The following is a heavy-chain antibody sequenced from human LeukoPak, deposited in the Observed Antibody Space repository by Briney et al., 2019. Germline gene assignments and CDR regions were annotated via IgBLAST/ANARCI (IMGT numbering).Heavy chain of an antibody. CDR1: GDAINSGSYY. V-gene: IGHV4-39*07. CDR2: IYYRGSP. J-gene: IGHJ5*02. CDR3: ARETVSTLSVRINCFDP. Sequence: SETLSLTCTVSGDAINSGSYYCGGVRQPPDKGLWWSVSIYYRGSPYYNPSLKSRVAISVDTSKNQFSLKLTSVTAADTAVYYCARETVSTLSVRINCFDPWGQGTLVTVSS. D-gene: IGHD4-17*01.